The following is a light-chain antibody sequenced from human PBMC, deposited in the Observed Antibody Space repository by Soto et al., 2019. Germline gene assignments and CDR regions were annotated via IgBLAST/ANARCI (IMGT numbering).Light chain of an antibody. J-gene: IGKJ4*01. Sequence: AIPMTQSPSSLSASVGDRVTITCRASQDIGNDLGWYQQKPGKAPKLLIYAASNLPSGVPSRFSGSGSGTDFTLTISGLQPDDFATYYCLQDSTYPLTFGGGTKVEIK. CDR2: AAS. CDR1: QDIGND. CDR3: LQDSTYPLT. V-gene: IGKV1-6*01.